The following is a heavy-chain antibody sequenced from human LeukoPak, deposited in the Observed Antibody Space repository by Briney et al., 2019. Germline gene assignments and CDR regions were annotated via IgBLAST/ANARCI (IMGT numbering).Heavy chain of an antibody. Sequence: GGSLRLSCAASGFTFSNAWMSWVRQAPGKGLEWVGRIKSKTDGGTTDYAAPVKGRFTISRDDSKNTLYLQMNSLKTEDTAVYYCTTDFSSWYLSYYFDYWGQGTLATVSS. D-gene: IGHD6-13*01. CDR1: GFTFSNAW. V-gene: IGHV3-15*01. J-gene: IGHJ4*02. CDR2: IKSKTDGGTT. CDR3: TTDFSSWYLSYYFDY.